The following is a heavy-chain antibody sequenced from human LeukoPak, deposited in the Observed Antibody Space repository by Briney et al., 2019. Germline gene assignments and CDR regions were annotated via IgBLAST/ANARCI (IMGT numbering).Heavy chain of an antibody. Sequence: GGSLRLSCAASGFTFSSYAMSWVRQAPGKGLEWVSAISGSGGSTYYADSVKGRFTISRDNSKNTLYLQMNSLRAEDTAVYYCAKVKYYYESSGYYFDYWGQGTLVSVSS. CDR2: ISGSGGST. CDR3: AKVKYYYESSGYYFDY. D-gene: IGHD3-22*01. CDR1: GFTFSSYA. J-gene: IGHJ4*02. V-gene: IGHV3-23*01.